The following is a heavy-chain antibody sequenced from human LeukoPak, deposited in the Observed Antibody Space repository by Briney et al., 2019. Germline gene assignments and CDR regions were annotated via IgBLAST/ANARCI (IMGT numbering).Heavy chain of an antibody. CDR2: ISYDASNK. CDR3: AREMVGAIYFDY. J-gene: IGHJ4*02. V-gene: IGHV3-30*04. Sequence: GGSLRLSCAASGFTFNNYAMHWVRQAPGKGLEWVAVISYDASNKYYAGSVKGRFTISRDNSKNTLYLQMNSLRAEDTAVYSCAREMVGAIYFDYWGQGIQVTVSS. D-gene: IGHD1-26*01. CDR1: GFTFNNYA.